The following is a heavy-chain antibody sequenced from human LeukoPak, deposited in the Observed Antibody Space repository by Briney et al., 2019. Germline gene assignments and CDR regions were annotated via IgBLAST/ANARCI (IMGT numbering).Heavy chain of an antibody. J-gene: IGHJ6*02. D-gene: IGHD6-13*01. CDR3: ARGGIAEDYRMGYYYGMDV. CDR2: SIPILGIA. Sequence: SVKVSCKASGYTFTSYGISLVRQAPGQGLEWMGRSIPILGIANYAQKFQGRVTITADKSTSTAYMELSSLRSEDTAVYYCARGGIAEDYRMGYYYGMDVWGQGTTVTVSS. CDR1: GYTFTSYG. V-gene: IGHV1-69*04.